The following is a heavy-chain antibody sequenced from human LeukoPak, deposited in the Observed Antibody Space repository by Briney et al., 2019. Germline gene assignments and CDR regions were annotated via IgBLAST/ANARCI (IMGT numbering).Heavy chain of an antibody. CDR1: GFTVSSNY. CDR2: IYSGGST. V-gene: IGHV3-66*01. Sequence: GGSLRLSCAASGFTVSSNYMSWVRQAPGKGLEWVSVIYSGGSTYYADSVKGRFTISRDNSKNTLYLQMNSLRAEDTAVYYCASWLRLDAFDIWGQGTMVTVSS. CDR3: ASWLRLDAFDI. D-gene: IGHD3-9*01. J-gene: IGHJ3*02.